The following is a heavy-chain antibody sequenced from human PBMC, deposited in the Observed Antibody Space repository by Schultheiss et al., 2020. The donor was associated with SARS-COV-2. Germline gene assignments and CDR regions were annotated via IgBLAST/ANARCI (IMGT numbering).Heavy chain of an antibody. CDR2: IYPGDSDT. J-gene: IGHJ4*02. CDR3: ARHVVHGSNFWRFDY. V-gene: IGHV5-51*01. CDR1: GYNFATYW. D-gene: IGHD3-3*01. Sequence: GESLKISCEGSGYNFATYWIGWVRQMPGKGLEWMGIIYPGDSDTRYSPSFQGQVTISADKSINTAYLQWSSLKASDTAMYYCARHVVHGSNFWRFDYWGQGTLVTVSS.